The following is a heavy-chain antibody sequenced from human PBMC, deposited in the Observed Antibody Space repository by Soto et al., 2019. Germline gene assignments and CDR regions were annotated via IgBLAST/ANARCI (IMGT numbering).Heavy chain of an antibody. CDR3: ARSVGSGGVIGGFDY. D-gene: IGHD2-8*02. Sequence: QVQLVQSGPEMKKPGSAVKVSCKASGGTFNTYAMNRVRQVPGQGLEWMGGIFPMFDVPRYAQKFQGRVTITLDESSTTAYMDLSSLRFDDTAVYYCARSVGSGGVIGGFDYWGQGTLVSV. CDR2: IFPMFDVP. J-gene: IGHJ4*02. CDR1: GGTFNTYA. V-gene: IGHV1-69*19.